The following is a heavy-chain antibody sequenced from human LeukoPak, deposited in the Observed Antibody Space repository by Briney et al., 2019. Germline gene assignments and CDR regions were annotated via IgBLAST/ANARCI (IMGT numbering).Heavy chain of an antibody. CDR1: AYCITSYW. J-gene: IGHJ3*02. CDR3: ARAPRGDAFDI. Sequence: ESLKIPCKASAYCITSYWSVWVLQQPRKGVVWMGSIYPGESDTRYIQSFQGQVTISADKSISTAYLQWSSLKAADTAMYYCARAPRGDAFDIWGRGTMVTVSS. V-gene: IGHV5-51*01. CDR2: IYPGESDT.